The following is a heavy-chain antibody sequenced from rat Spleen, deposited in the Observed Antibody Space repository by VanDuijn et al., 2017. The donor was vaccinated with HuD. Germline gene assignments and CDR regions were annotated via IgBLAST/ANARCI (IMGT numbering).Heavy chain of an antibody. D-gene: IGHD1-9*01. CDR1: GFTFSDYN. CDR2: ISYDGSNT. CDR3: ARLETYYGYNYYLDY. Sequence: EVQLVESGGGLVQPGRSLKLSCAASGFTFSDYNMAWVRQAPKKGLEWVATISYDGSNTYYRDSVKGRFTISRDNAKSTLYLQMDSLRSEDTATYYCARLETYYGYNYYLDYWGQGVMVTVSA. V-gene: IGHV5-7*01. J-gene: IGHJ2*01.